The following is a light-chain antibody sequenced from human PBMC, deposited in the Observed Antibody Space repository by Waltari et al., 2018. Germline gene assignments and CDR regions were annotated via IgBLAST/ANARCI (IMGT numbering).Light chain of an antibody. J-gene: IGKJ2*01. Sequence: EIVMTQSPATLSVSPGERANISCRASQSVSSNLAWYQQKPGQAPRLLIYGASTRATGIPVRFSGSGSGTEFTLTISSLQSEDFAVYYCQQYNNWPPRYTFGQGTKLEIK. V-gene: IGKV3-15*01. CDR1: QSVSSN. CDR2: GAS. CDR3: QQYNNWPPRYT.